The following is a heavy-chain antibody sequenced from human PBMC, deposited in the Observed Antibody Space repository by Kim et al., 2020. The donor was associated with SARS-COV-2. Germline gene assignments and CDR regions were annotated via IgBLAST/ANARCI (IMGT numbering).Heavy chain of an antibody. J-gene: IGHJ6*03. CDR3: ARGRLEVQGVIILFPYYYYYMDV. D-gene: IGHD3-10*01. CDR1: GYTFTSYD. CDR2: MNPNSGNT. V-gene: IGHV1-8*01. Sequence: ASVKVSCKASGYTFTSYDINWVRQATGQGLEWMGWMNPNSGNTGYAQKFQGRVTMTRNTSISTAYMELSSLRSEDTAVDYGARGRLEVQGVIILFPYYYYYMDVWGKGTTVTVSS.